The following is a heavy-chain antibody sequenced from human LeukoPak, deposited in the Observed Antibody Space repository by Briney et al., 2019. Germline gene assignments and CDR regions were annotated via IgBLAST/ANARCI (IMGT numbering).Heavy chain of an antibody. Sequence: GGSLRLSCAASGFAVSYNYMSWVRQAPGKGLEWVSVIHSGGRTYYADSVKGRFTISRDISENTLNLQMNSLRAEDTAVYYCARRAGFEGMYYFDYWGQGTLVTVSS. J-gene: IGHJ4*02. CDR3: ARRAGFEGMYYFDY. V-gene: IGHV3-53*01. CDR1: GFAVSYNY. D-gene: IGHD5-12*01. CDR2: IHSGGRT.